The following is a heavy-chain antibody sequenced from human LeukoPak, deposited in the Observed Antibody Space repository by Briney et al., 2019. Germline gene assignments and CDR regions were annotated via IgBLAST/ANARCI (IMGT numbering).Heavy chain of an antibody. CDR1: RFTFSNYA. CDR2: ISGGGGST. D-gene: IGHD2-2*01. Sequence: GGSPRLSCAASRFTFSNYAMSWVRQAPGKGLEWVSGISGGGGSTFYADSVKGRFTMSRDNSKNTLFLQMNSLGGEDTAVYFCAKGTEYQPYYFDYWGQGTLVTVSS. J-gene: IGHJ4*02. CDR3: AKGTEYQPYYFDY. V-gene: IGHV3-23*01.